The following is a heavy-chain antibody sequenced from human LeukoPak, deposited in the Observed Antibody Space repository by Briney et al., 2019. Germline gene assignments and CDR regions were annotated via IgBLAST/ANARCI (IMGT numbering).Heavy chain of an antibody. Sequence: ASVKVSCKASGYTFTSYYMHWVRQAPGQGLEWMGIINPSGGSTSYAQKFQGRVTMTRDTSTSTVYMELSSLRSEDTAAYYCARAPFWLELASYVGLGRVYWGQGTLVTVSS. D-gene: IGHD5-18*01. CDR2: INPSGGST. J-gene: IGHJ4*02. CDR1: GYTFTSYY. CDR3: ARAPFWLELASYVGLGRVY. V-gene: IGHV1-46*01.